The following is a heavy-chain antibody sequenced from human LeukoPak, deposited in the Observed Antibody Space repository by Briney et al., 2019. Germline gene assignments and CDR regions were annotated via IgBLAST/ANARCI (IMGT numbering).Heavy chain of an antibody. CDR1: GFTFSSYA. Sequence: GGSLRLSCAASGFTFSSYAMSWVRQAPGKGLEWVSVISGISTYYADSVKGRFTISRDNSKNTLYLQMNSLRAEDTAVYYCARDKGRVFMVRGVISEPIDYWGQGTLVTVSS. D-gene: IGHD3-10*01. CDR3: ARDKGRVFMVRGVISEPIDY. CDR2: ISGIST. J-gene: IGHJ4*02. V-gene: IGHV3-23*01.